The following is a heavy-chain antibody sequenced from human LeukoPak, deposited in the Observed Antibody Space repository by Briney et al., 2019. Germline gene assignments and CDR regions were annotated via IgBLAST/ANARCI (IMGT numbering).Heavy chain of an antibody. J-gene: IGHJ4*02. V-gene: IGHV4-4*02. CDR2: IYHSGST. Sequence: SGTLSLTCAVSGGSISSSYWWSWVRQPPGKELEWIGEIYHSGSTKYNPSLKSRVTISVDKSKNQFSLKLSSVTAADTAVYYCAPSPCSGDSCYRFDFWGQGTQVTVSS. D-gene: IGHD2-15*01. CDR3: APSPCSGDSCYRFDF. CDR1: GGSISSSYW.